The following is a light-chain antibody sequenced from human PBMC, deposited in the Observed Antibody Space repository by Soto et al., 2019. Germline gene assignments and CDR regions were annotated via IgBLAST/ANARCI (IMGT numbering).Light chain of an antibody. CDR1: QNINAW. J-gene: IGKJ1*01. CDR2: DAS. CDR3: QHYNSYSEA. Sequence: DIHMTQSPSSLSVSVGYRVTITFRTSQNINAWLAWYQQRTGQAPKMLIYDASTVQSGVPSRFSGSGSGTEFTLTLSRLQPDDFETYYCQHYNSYSEAFGQGTKVDIK. V-gene: IGKV1-5*01.